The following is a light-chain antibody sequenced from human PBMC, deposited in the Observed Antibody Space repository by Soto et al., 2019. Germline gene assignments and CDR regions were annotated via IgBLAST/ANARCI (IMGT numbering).Light chain of an antibody. J-gene: IGLJ1*01. CDR2: HVS. CDR3: CSYAGSDDFGV. CDR1: SSHVGGYNY. Sequence: QPVLTQPRSVSGSPGQPVTISCTGTSSHVGGYNYVSWYQQPPGKAPKLMIYHVSKRPSGVPDRFSGSNSGNTASLTISGLQDEDEAAYYCCSYAGSDDFGVFGTDTKGT. V-gene: IGLV2-11*01.